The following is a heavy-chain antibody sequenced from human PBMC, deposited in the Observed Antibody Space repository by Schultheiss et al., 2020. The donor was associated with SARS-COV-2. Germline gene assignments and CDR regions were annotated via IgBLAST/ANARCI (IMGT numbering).Heavy chain of an antibody. CDR1: GFTFSDYY. D-gene: IGHD6-13*01. CDR2: ISSSGSTI. Sequence: GESLKISCAASGFTFSDYYMSWIRQAPGKGLEWVSYISSSGSTIYYADSVKGRFTISRDNAKNSLYLQMNSLRAEDTAVYYCARDNEQQLETYGMDVWGQGTTVTVSS. V-gene: IGHV3-11*04. CDR3: ARDNEQQLETYGMDV. J-gene: IGHJ6*02.